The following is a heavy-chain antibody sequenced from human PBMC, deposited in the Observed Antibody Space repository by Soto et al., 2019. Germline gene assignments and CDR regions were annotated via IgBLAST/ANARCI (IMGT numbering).Heavy chain of an antibody. CDR1: GYTFTSYG. Sequence: GASVKVSCKASGYTFTSYGISWVRQAPGQGLEWMGWISAYNGNTNYAQKFQGRVTITADESTSTAYMELSSLRSEDTAVYYCASERYGSGSYYLRGSDYWGQGTLVTVSS. J-gene: IGHJ4*02. V-gene: IGHV1-18*04. CDR2: ISAYNGNT. D-gene: IGHD3-10*01. CDR3: ASERYGSGSYYLRGSDY.